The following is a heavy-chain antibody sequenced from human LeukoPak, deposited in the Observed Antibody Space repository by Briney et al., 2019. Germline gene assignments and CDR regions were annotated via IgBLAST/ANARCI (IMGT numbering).Heavy chain of an antibody. CDR1: GYTFTSYD. CDR2: MNPNSGNT. CDR3: ARGWGQWGLAWGFDI. J-gene: IGHJ3*02. Sequence: ASVKVSCKASGYTFTSYDINWVRQATGQGLEWVGWMNPNSGNTGYAQKFQGRVTMTRNTSISTTYMELSSLRSEDTAVYYCARGWGQWGLAWGFDIWGQGTMVTVSS. V-gene: IGHV1-8*01. D-gene: IGHD1-26*01.